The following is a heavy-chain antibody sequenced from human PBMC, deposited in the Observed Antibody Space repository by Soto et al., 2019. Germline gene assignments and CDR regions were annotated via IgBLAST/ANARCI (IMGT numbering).Heavy chain of an antibody. CDR3: ARGFIKYDILSRNYYYGMDV. CDR2: INHSGST. CDR1: GGSFSGYY. D-gene: IGHD3-9*01. J-gene: IGHJ6*02. Sequence: SETLSLTCAVYGGSFSGYYWSWIRQPPGKGLEWIGEINHSGSTNYNPSLKSRVTISVDASKNQFSLKLSSVTAADTAVYYCARGFIKYDILSRNYYYGMDVWGQGTTVTVSS. V-gene: IGHV4-34*01.